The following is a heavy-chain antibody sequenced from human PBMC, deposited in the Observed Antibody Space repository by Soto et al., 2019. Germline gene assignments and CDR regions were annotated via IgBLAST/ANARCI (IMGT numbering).Heavy chain of an antibody. Sequence: ASVKVSCKASEYSFTDYYIHWVRQDPGHGLEWMGWINPNTGGTNYAQRFQGRVTMTRDTSISTVYKELSSLRSDDTAVYYCTRVSGGSYLIQFDYWGQGTLVTVSS. V-gene: IGHV1-2*02. CDR2: INPNTGGT. J-gene: IGHJ4*02. D-gene: IGHD1-26*01. CDR1: EYSFTDYY. CDR3: TRVSGGSYLIQFDY.